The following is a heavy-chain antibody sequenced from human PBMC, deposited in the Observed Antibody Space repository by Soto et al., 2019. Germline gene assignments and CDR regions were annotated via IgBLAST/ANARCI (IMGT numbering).Heavy chain of an antibody. CDR2: ISYDGSNK. V-gene: IGHV3-30*18. Sequence: EGSLRLSCAASGFTFSSYGMHWVRQAPGKGLEWVAVISYDGSNKYFADSVKGRFTISRDNAKNPLYLQMSSLSAEATAVYYCAKYSTSRAAAGTDYYYGMDVWGQGTTVTVSS. CDR3: AKYSTSRAAAGTDYYYGMDV. J-gene: IGHJ6*02. CDR1: GFTFSSYG. D-gene: IGHD6-13*01.